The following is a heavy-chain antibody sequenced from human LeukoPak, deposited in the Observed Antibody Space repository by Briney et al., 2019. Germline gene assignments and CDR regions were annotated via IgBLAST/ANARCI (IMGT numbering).Heavy chain of an antibody. D-gene: IGHD1-26*01. J-gene: IGHJ4*01. Sequence: GGSLRLSCAASGFTFSSYGMHWVRQAPGKGLEWVAFLRSDGSNEYYADSVKGRFTISRDTYKNTLYLQMNSLRAEDTAVSYCATYVGPGGFDSWAPGPLVTVSS. CDR3: ATYVGPGGFDS. CDR2: LRSDGSNE. V-gene: IGHV3-30*02. CDR1: GFTFSSYG.